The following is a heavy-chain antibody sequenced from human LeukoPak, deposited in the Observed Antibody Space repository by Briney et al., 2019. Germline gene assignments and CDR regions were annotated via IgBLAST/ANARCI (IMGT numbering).Heavy chain of an antibody. J-gene: IGHJ4*02. D-gene: IGHD5-12*01. CDR2: ISYDGSNK. CDR1: GFTFSSYA. CDR3: ANVADIGAY. Sequence: PGRSLRLSCAASGFTFSSYAMHWVRQAPGKGLEWVAVISYDGSNKYYADSVKGRFTISRDNSKNTLYLQMNSLRAEDTAVYYCANVADIGAYWGQGTLVTVSS. V-gene: IGHV3-30*18.